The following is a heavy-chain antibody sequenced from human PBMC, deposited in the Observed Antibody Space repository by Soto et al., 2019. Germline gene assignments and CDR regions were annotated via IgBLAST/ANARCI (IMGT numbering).Heavy chain of an antibody. CDR2: ISYDGSNK. D-gene: IGHD1-26*01. Sequence: PGGSLRLSCAASGFTFSSYGMHWVRQAPGKGLEWVAVISYDGSNKYYADSVKGRFTISRDNSKNTLYLQMNSLRAEDTAVYYCAEDSGSYYSWFDPWGQGTLVTVSS. CDR3: AEDSGSYYSWFDP. J-gene: IGHJ5*02. V-gene: IGHV3-30*18. CDR1: GFTFSSYG.